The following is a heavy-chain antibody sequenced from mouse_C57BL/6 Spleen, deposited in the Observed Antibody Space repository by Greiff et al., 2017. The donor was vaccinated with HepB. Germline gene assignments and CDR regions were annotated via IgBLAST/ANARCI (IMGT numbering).Heavy chain of an antibody. J-gene: IGHJ4*01. D-gene: IGHD4-1*01. Sequence: EVMLVESEGGLVQPGSSMKLSCTASGFTFSDYYMAWVRQVPEKGLEWVANINYDGSSTYYLDSLKSRFIISRDNAKNILYLQMSSLKSEDTATYYCARAVTGYYYAMDYWGQGTSVTVSS. CDR3: ARAVTGYYYAMDY. V-gene: IGHV5-16*01. CDR2: INYDGSST. CDR1: GFTFSDYY.